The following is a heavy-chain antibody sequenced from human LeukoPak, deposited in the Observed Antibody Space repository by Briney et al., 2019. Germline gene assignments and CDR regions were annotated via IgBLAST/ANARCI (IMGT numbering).Heavy chain of an antibody. D-gene: IGHD1-26*01. J-gene: IGHJ1*01. CDR1: GYTFTSYG. CDR2: ISAYNGNT. V-gene: IGHV1-18*01. Sequence: GASVKVSCKASGYTFTSYGISWVRQAPGQGLEWMGWISAYNGNTNYAQKLQGRVTMTTDTSTSTAYMELRSLRSDDTAVYYCARESDYSGNFYFQHWGQGTLVTVSA. CDR3: ARESDYSGNFYFQH.